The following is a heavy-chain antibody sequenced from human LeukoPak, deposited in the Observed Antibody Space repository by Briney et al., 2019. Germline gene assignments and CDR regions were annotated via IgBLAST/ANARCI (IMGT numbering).Heavy chain of an antibody. CDR2: INHSGST. D-gene: IGHD2-15*01. Sequence: SETLSLTCAVYGGSFSGYYWSWIRQPPGKGLEWIGEINHSGSTNYNPSLKSRVTISVDTSKNQFSLKLSSVTAADTAVYYCAGGSVVVVAAIYYYYYYMDVWGKGTTVTVSS. CDR1: GGSFSGYY. J-gene: IGHJ6*03. CDR3: AGGSVVVVAAIYYYYYYMDV. V-gene: IGHV4-34*01.